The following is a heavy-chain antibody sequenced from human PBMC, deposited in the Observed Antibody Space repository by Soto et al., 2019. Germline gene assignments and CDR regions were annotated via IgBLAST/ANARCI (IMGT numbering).Heavy chain of an antibody. CDR3: TIGNWSGEVFDI. CDR1: GGTFSTYS. Sequence: QVQLVQSGAEVKKPGSSVKVSCKDSGGTFSTYSMFWVRQAPGQGLEWMGRIIPMLGIANRAQRFQDRVTITADKSTATAHMELCSLRSEDTALYYCTIGNWSGEVFDIWGQGTMVTVSS. V-gene: IGHV1-69*02. J-gene: IGHJ3*02. D-gene: IGHD2-21*01. CDR2: IIPMLGIA.